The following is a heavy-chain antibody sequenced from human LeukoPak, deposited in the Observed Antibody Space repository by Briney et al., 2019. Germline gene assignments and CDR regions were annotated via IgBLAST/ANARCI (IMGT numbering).Heavy chain of an antibody. CDR2: MNPNSGNT. J-gene: IGHJ6*02. V-gene: IGHV1-8*02. CDR3: ARWYYDFWSGYYPGYYYYGMDV. CDR1: GGTFSSYA. Sequence: ASVKVSCKASGGTFSSYAISWVRQAPGQGLEWMGWMNPNSGNTGYAQKFQGRVTMTRNTSISTAYMELSSLRSEDTAVYYCARWYYDFWSGYYPGYYYYGMDVWGQGTTVTVSS. D-gene: IGHD3-3*01.